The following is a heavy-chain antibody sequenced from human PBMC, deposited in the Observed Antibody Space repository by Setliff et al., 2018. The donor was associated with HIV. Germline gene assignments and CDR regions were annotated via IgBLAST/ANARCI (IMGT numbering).Heavy chain of an antibody. CDR2: INPSSGGT. Sequence: GASVKVSCKASGYAFTSQFMHWVRQAPGQGLEWMGIINPSSGGTTYAQIFQGRVTMTRDTSTSTVYMELRSLRSDDTAVYYCARDDGGYNYAEAFDVWGQGTMVTVSS. J-gene: IGHJ3*01. D-gene: IGHD3-16*01. V-gene: IGHV1-46*01. CDR1: GYAFTSQF. CDR3: ARDDGGYNYAEAFDV.